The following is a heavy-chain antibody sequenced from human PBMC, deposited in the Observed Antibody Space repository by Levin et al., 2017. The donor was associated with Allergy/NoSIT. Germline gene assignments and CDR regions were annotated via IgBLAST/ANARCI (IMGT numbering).Heavy chain of an antibody. D-gene: IGHD3-10*01. CDR3: ARDVTMGGEA. J-gene: IGHJ5*02. CDR1: GFSFSSSW. Sequence: GESLKISCVVSGFSFSSSWMSWVRQAPGKGLEWVTNIKEDGSAKYYVDSVKGRFTVSRDNAENSLYLEMDDLRAEDTALYYCARDVTMGGEAWGQGTLVTVSS. V-gene: IGHV3-7*03. CDR2: IKEDGSAK.